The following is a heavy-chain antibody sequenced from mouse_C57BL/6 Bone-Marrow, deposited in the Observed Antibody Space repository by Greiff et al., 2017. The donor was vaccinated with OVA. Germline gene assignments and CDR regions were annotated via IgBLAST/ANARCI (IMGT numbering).Heavy chain of an antibody. D-gene: IGHD1-1*01. CDR1: GYAFSSSW. Sequence: QVQLQQSGPELVKPGASVKISCKASGYAFSSSWMNWVKQRPGKGLEWIGRIYPGDGDTNYNGKFKGKATLTADKSSSTAYMQLRSLTSEDSAVYFCARKDYYGSSLYYFDYWGQGTTLTVSS. CDR3: ARKDYYGSSLYYFDY. V-gene: IGHV1-82*01. CDR2: IYPGDGDT. J-gene: IGHJ2*01.